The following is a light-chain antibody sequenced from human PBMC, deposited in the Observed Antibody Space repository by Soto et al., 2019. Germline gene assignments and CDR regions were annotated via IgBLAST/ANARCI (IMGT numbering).Light chain of an antibody. CDR2: GTT. V-gene: IGKV3-20*01. J-gene: IGKJ4*01. Sequence: EILLTQSPGTLSLSPGETATLSCRASQTVNSNYLAWYQQKPGQAPRLLIYGTTTRATSVPHRFSGGRSGTAVTLTIVNLEPEDFAVYNGQQYGSSPPTCGGGTKVEIE. CDR1: QTVNSNY. CDR3: QQYGSSPPT.